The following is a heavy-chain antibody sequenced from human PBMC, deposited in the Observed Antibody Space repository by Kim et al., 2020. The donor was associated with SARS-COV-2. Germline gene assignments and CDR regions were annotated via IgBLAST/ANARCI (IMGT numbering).Heavy chain of an antibody. CDR2: IYHSGST. D-gene: IGHD3-9*01. Sequence: SETLSLTCAVSGGSISSSNWWSWVRQPPGKGLEWIGEIYHSGSTNYNPSLKSRVTISVDKSKNQFSLKLSSVTAADTAVYYCAREGSNYDILTGYYRGYYFDYWGQGTLVTVSS. V-gene: IGHV4-4*02. CDR1: GGSISSSNW. CDR3: AREGSNYDILTGYYRGYYFDY. J-gene: IGHJ4*02.